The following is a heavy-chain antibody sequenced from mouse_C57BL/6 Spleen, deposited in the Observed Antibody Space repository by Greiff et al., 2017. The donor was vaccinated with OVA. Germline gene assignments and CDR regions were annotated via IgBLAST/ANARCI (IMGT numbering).Heavy chain of an antibody. Sequence: EVQLQESGGGLVKPGGSLKLSCAASGFTFSDYGMHWVRQAPEKGLEWVAYISSGSSTIYYADTVKGRFTISRDNAKNTLFLQMTSLRSEDTAMYYCARARWYFDVWGTGTTVTVSS. V-gene: IGHV5-17*01. CDR1: GFTFSDYG. CDR3: ARARWYFDV. J-gene: IGHJ1*03. CDR2: ISSGSSTI.